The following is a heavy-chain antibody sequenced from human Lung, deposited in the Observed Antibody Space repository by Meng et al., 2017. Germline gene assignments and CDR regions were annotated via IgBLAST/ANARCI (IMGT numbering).Heavy chain of an antibody. D-gene: IGHD6-13*01. V-gene: IGHV1-2*06. Sequence: QVQLVQSGAEVKKPGASVKVSCKPSGYNFPDYGLHWVRRAPGQGLEWMGRIDPKSGDTHYAQRFQGGVTMTGDTSISTAYMELSGLRSDDTAMYYCARDEDISAAGKLFGDYWGQGTLVTVSS. CDR1: GYNFPDYG. CDR3: ARDEDISAAGKLFGDY. J-gene: IGHJ4*02. CDR2: IDPKSGDT.